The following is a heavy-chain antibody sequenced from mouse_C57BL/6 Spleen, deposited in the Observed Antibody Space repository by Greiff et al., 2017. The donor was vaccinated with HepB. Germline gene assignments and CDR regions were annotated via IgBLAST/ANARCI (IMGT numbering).Heavy chain of an antibody. J-gene: IGHJ4*01. CDR3: ARPRWFHYYAMDY. D-gene: IGHD2-3*01. Sequence: EVHLVESGGGLVKPGGSLKLSCAASGFTFSDYGMHWVRQAPEKGLEWVAYISSGSSTIYYADTVKGRFTISRDNAKNTLFLQMTSLRSEDTAMYYCARPRWFHYYAMDYWGQGTSVTVSS. V-gene: IGHV5-17*01. CDR1: GFTFSDYG. CDR2: ISSGSSTI.